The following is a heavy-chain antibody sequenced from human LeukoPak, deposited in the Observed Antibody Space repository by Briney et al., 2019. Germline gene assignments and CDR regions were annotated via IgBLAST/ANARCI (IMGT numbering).Heavy chain of an antibody. V-gene: IGHV1-69*04. D-gene: IGHD3-10*01. CDR2: IIPILGIA. CDR3: ASSITMVRGVRVPVDAFDI. Sequence: SVKVSCKAYGGTFSSYAISWVRQAPGHGLEWMGRIIPILGIANYAQKFQGRVTITADKSMSTAYMELSSLRSEDTAVYYCASSITMVRGVRVPVDAFDIWGQGTMVTVSS. CDR1: GGTFSSYA. J-gene: IGHJ3*02.